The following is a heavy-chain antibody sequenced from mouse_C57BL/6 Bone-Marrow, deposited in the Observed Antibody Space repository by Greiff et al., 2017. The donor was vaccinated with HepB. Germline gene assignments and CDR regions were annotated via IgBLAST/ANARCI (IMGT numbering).Heavy chain of an antibody. CDR1: GFTFSSYA. V-gene: IGHV5-4*01. CDR2: ISDGGSYT. J-gene: IGHJ3*01. CDR3: AREDWDVWFAY. Sequence: EVKLVESGGGLVKPGGSLKLSCAASGFTFSSYAMSWVRQTPEKRLEWVATISDGGSYTYYPDNVKGRFTTSRDNAKNNLYLQMSHLKSEDTAMYYCAREDWDVWFAYWGQGTLVTVSA. D-gene: IGHD4-1*01.